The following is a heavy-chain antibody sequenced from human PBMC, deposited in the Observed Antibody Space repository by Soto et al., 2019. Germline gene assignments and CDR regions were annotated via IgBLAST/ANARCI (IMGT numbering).Heavy chain of an antibody. D-gene: IGHD2-2*01. J-gene: IGHJ1*01. V-gene: IGHV1-69*02. CDR1: GGTFSSYT. CDR3: ARGPHCSSTGCYYQH. CDR2: IIPILGIA. Sequence: GASVKVSCKASGGTFSSYTISWVRQAPGQGLEWMGRIIPILGIANHAQKFQGRVTITADKSTSTAYIELSSLRSEDTSVYYCARGPHCSSTGCYYQHWGQGTLVTVSS.